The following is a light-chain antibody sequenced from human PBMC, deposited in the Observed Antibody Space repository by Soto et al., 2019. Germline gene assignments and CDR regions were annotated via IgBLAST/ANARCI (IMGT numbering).Light chain of an antibody. CDR1: QSVSSSY. CDR2: DAS. J-gene: IGKJ4*01. CDR3: QQYDNSAPLS. V-gene: IGKV3D-20*01. Sequence: EIVLTQSPATLSLSPGERATLSCGASQSVSSSYVAWYQQKPGLAPRLLIYDASSRATGIPDRFSGSGSGTDFTHTIGRLEPEDFALYDSQQYDNSAPLSFGGGTK.